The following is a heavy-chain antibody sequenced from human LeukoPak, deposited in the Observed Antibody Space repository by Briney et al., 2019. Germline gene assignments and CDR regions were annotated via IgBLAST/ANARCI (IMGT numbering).Heavy chain of an antibody. V-gene: IGHV1-69*01. CDR3: ACGGSWYAASFLDY. CDR2: IIPIFGTA. Sequence: ASVKVSCKASGGTFSSYAISWVRQPPGQGLEWMGGIIPIFGTANYAQKFQGRVTITADESTSTAYMELSSLRSEDTAVYYCACGGSWYAASFLDYWGQGTLVTVSS. CDR1: GGTFSSYA. J-gene: IGHJ4*02. D-gene: IGHD6-13*01.